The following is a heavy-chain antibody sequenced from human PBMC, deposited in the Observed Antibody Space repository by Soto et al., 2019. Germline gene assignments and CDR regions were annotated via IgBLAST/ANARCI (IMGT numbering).Heavy chain of an antibody. CDR1: GFTFSSYA. CDR3: AKAIPGQKGATFDD. CDR2: IGGSGGST. J-gene: IGHJ4*02. V-gene: IGHV3-23*01. D-gene: IGHD2-21*01. Sequence: EVQLLESGGGLVQPGGSLRLSCAASGFTFSSYAMTWVRQAPGKGLEWVSAIGGSGGSTYYAGSVKGRFTISRDNSKNTLYLQMNSLRVADTAVYYCAKAIPGQKGATFDDWGQGTLVTVSS.